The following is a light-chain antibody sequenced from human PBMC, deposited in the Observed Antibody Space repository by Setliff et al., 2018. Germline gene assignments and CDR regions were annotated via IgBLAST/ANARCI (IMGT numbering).Light chain of an antibody. CDR2: EDD. CDR3: QTYEGRTVV. Sequence: NFMLTQPHSVSAAPGQTVTISCTRDSGRIDGNFVQWYQQRPGSSPRTLVYEDDQRLSGVPDRFSGSIDSSSNSASLTISGLTSEDEADYFCQTYEGRTVVFGGGTKGTV. V-gene: IGLV6-57*01. CDR1: SGRIDGNF. J-gene: IGLJ2*01.